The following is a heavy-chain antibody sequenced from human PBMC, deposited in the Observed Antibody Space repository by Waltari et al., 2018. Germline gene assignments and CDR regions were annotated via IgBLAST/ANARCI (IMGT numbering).Heavy chain of an antibody. CDR1: GDSVSSNSAA. J-gene: IGHJ4*02. Sequence: QVQLQQSGPGLVKPSQTLSLTCAISGDSVSSNSAAWDWIRQSPSRGLEWLGRTYYRSKWYSHYAESVKSRMTINADTSKNEFSLQLTSVSPEETGLYFCARTTITVFGVVVGALDNWGPGTLVTVSS. CDR2: TYYRSKWYS. D-gene: IGHD3-3*01. V-gene: IGHV6-1*01. CDR3: ARTTITVFGVVVGALDN.